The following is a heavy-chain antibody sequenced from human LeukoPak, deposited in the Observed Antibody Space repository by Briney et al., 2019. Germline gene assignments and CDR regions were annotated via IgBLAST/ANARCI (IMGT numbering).Heavy chain of an antibody. Sequence: GGSLRLSCAASGFTFDDYAMHWVRQAPGKGLEWVSGISWNSGSIGYADSVKGRFTISRDNAKNSLYLQMNSPRAEDTALYYCAKAARRWELLESHFDYWGQGTLVTVSS. V-gene: IGHV3-9*01. CDR3: AKAARRWELLESHFDY. D-gene: IGHD1-26*01. CDR1: GFTFDDYA. J-gene: IGHJ4*02. CDR2: ISWNSGSI.